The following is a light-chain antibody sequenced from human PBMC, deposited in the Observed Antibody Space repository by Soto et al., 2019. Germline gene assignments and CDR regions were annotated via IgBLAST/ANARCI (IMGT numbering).Light chain of an antibody. CDR1: QSVNSNY. V-gene: IGKV3-20*01. Sequence: EIVLTQSPGTLSLSPGEGATLSCRASQSVNSNYSAWFQQKPGQAPRLLIYSTSNSATGIPDRFSGSGSGTDFTLTISTLEPEDFVVYYCQPYDNSPWTFGQGTKVDIK. CDR3: QPYDNSPWT. CDR2: STS. J-gene: IGKJ1*01.